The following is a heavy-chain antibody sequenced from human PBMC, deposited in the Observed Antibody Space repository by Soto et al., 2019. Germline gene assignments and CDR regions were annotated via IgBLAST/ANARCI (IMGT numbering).Heavy chain of an antibody. J-gene: IGHJ4*02. V-gene: IGHV4-31*03. CDR2: IYYSGST. CDR1: GGSISSGGYY. CDR3: ARNSPYYDILTGYYIGPGFDY. Sequence: SETLSLTCTVSGGSISSGGYYWSWIRQHPGKGLEWIGYIYYSGSTYYNPSLKSRVTISVDTSKNQFSLKLSSVTAADTAVYYCARNSPYYDILTGYYIGPGFDYWGQGTLVTVSS. D-gene: IGHD3-9*01.